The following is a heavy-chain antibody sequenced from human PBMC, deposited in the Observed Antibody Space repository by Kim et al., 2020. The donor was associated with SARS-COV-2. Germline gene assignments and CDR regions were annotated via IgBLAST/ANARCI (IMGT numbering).Heavy chain of an antibody. CDR2: ISAYNGNT. CDR3: ARDLQSHNKLWFGDGYDY. Sequence: ASVKVSCKASGYTFTSYGISWVRQAPGQGLEWMGWISAYNGNTNYAQKLQGRVTMTTDTSTSTAYMELRSLRSDDTAVYYCARDLQSHNKLWFGDGYDYWGQGTLVTVSS. V-gene: IGHV1-18*01. D-gene: IGHD3-10*01. CDR1: GYTFTSYG. J-gene: IGHJ4*02.